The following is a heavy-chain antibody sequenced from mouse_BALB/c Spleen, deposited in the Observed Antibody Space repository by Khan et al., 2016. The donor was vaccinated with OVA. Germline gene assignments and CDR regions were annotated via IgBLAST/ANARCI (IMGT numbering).Heavy chain of an antibody. V-gene: IGHV3-6*02. J-gene: IGHJ3*01. CDR1: GYSITNGYF. Sequence: EVQLQESGPGLVKPSQSLSLTCSVTGYSITNGYFWNWIRQFPGNNLEWMGYIRYDGNTNYNPSLKNRISITRDTYKNQLFLNLNSVTPEDTATXYCATAGTSGPAWFPYLGQGTLVTVSA. CDR3: ATAGTSGPAWFPY. D-gene: IGHD3-1*01. CDR2: IRYDGNT.